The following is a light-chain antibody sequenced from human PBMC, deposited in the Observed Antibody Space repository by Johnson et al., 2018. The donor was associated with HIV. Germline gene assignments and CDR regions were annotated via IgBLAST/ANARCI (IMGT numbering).Light chain of an antibody. CDR2: DNN. V-gene: IGLV1-51*01. CDR3: GTWDSSLSAGV. J-gene: IGLJ1*01. CDR1: SSNIGNNY. Sequence: QSVLTQPPSVSAAPGQKVTISCSGSSSNIGNNYVSWYQQLPGTAPKLLIYDNNKRPSGIPDLFSGSKSGTSATLGITGLQTGDEADYYCGTWDSSLSAGVFGTGTKVTV.